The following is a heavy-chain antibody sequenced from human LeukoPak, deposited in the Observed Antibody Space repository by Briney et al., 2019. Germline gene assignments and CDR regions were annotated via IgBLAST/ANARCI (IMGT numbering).Heavy chain of an antibody. CDR3: AKAGAVGATRDFDY. D-gene: IGHD1-26*01. CDR2: ISGSGGST. Sequence: GGSLRLSCAASGFTVSSNYMSWVRQAPGKGLEWVSAISGSGGSTYYADSVKGRFTISRDNSKNTLYLQMNSLRAEDTAVYYCAKAGAVGATRDFDYWGQGTLVTVSS. J-gene: IGHJ4*02. CDR1: GFTVSSNY. V-gene: IGHV3-23*01.